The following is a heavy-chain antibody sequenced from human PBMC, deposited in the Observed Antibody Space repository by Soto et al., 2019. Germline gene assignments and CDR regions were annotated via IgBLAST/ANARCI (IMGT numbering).Heavy chain of an antibody. D-gene: IGHD3-3*01. J-gene: IGHJ4*02. V-gene: IGHV3-21*01. Sequence: GGSLRLSCAASGFTFSSYRINWVRQAPGKGLEWVSSISSSSSYIYYADSVKGRFTISRDNAKNSLYLQMNSLRAEDTAVYYCARDLTRYYDFWSGPHWGQGTLVNVSS. CDR1: GFTFSSYR. CDR3: ARDLTRYYDFWSGPH. CDR2: ISSSSSYI.